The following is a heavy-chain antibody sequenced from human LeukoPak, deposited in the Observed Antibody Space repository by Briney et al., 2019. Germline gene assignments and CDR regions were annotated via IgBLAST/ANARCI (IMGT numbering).Heavy chain of an antibody. CDR1: GGSISSHY. J-gene: IGHJ6*03. CDR3: ARGYSNRYYYYYYMDV. D-gene: IGHD4-11*01. V-gene: IGHV4-59*11. CDR2: IYYSGSP. Sequence: SETLSLTCTVSGGSISSHYWSWIRQPPGKGLEWIGYIYYSGSPNYNPSLKSRVTISVDTSKNQFSLKLSSVTAADTAVYYCARGYSNRYYYYYYMDVWGKGTTVTVSS.